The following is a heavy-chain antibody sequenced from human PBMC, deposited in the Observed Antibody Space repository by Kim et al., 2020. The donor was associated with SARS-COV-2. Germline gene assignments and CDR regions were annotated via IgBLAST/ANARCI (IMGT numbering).Heavy chain of an antibody. D-gene: IGHD4-4*01. CDR3: ARDFYSNYYHYYYGMDV. CDR1: GGSISSYY. Sequence: SETLSLTCTVSGGSISSYYWSWIRQPPGKGLEWIGYIYYSGSTNYNPSLKSRVTISVDTSKNQFSLKLSSVTAADTAVYYCARDFYSNYYHYYYGMDVWGQGTTVTVSS. J-gene: IGHJ6*02. V-gene: IGHV4-59*13. CDR2: IYYSGST.